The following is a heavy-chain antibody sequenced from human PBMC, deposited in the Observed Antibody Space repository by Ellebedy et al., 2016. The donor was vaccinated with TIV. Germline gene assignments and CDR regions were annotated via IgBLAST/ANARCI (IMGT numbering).Heavy chain of an antibody. CDR3: AKEGNGFYHILES. CDR1: GFTLSSYV. V-gene: IGHV3-23*01. Sequence: PGGSLRLSCAASGFTLSSYVMSRVRQAPGKRLERVAAISSDGADIYYADSVKGRFTISRDESKNTLILQMSSLRPEDTAVYYCAKEGNGFYHILESWGQGTLVTVSS. J-gene: IGHJ4*02. D-gene: IGHD3-3*01. CDR2: ISSDGADI.